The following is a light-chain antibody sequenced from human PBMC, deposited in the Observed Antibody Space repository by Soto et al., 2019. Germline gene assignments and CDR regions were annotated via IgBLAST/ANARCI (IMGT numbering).Light chain of an antibody. Sequence: MTQSPGSLSASVGDRVTITCRASKYIRNYLVWYQQKPGKAPKLLIYGASSLQSGVPSRFAGSGSGTDFTLTISSLQPEDSASYFCLQYHNYFWTFGQGTKVEIK. CDR2: GAS. V-gene: IGKV1-6*01. CDR3: LQYHNYFWT. CDR1: KYIRNY. J-gene: IGKJ1*01.